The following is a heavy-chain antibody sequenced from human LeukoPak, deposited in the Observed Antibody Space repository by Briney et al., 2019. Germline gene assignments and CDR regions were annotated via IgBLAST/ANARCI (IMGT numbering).Heavy chain of an antibody. D-gene: IGHD3-22*01. J-gene: IGHJ1*01. V-gene: IGHV4-31*03. CDR3: AREAYDGSGHRYSQH. Sequence: SETLSLTCTVSGGSISGGGYFWSWIRHHPGKGLEWIGYISFSGSTYYSPSLESRVSISVDTSKKQFSLSLSSVTAADTAVYFCAREAYDGSGHRYSQHWGQGTLVTVSS. CDR1: GGSISGGGYF. CDR2: ISFSGST.